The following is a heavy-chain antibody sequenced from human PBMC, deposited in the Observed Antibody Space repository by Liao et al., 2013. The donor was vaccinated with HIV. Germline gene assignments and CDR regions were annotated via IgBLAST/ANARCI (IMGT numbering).Heavy chain of an antibody. CDR3: ARDIMCSSTTCYTNYYYYYMDV. CDR1: GGSIRDYF. D-gene: IGHD2-2*02. Sequence: QVQLQESGAGLLRPSETLSLTCTVSGGSIRDYFWSWVRQPPGKRLEWIGYIYSSGTTNFNPSLKSRVTISLDTPKNQFSLKLSSVTAADTAVYYCARDIMCSSTTCYTNYYYYYMDVWGKGTTVTVSS. J-gene: IGHJ6*03. CDR2: IYSSGTT. V-gene: IGHV4-59*01.